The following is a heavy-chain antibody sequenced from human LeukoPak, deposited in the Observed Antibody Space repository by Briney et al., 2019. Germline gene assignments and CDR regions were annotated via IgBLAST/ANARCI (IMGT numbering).Heavy chain of an antibody. CDR1: GYTFTGYY. D-gene: IGHD5-12*01. Sequence: ASVKVSCKASGYTFTGYYMHWVRQAPGQGLEWMGWINPNSGGTNYAQKFQGRVTMTRDTSISTAYMELSRLRSDDTAVYYCAREWSGCDSQTLDYWGQGTLVTVSS. J-gene: IGHJ4*02. CDR3: AREWSGCDSQTLDY. V-gene: IGHV1-2*02. CDR2: INPNSGGT.